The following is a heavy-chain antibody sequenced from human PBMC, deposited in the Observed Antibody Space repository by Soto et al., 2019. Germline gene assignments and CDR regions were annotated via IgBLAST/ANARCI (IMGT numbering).Heavy chain of an antibody. V-gene: IGHV1-3*01. CDR3: ATSTIDTSTWKQYFYGMDV. J-gene: IGHJ6*02. CDR1: EDTFTRYV. CDR2: INAGNGNT. D-gene: IGHD6-13*01. Sequence: ASVKVSCKASEDTFTRYVIHWVRQAPGQRLEWMGWINAGNGNTKYSQNFQGRVTITRDASASTAYMELSSLRSQDTAVYYCATSTIDTSTWKQYFYGMDVCGQGSTVTVSS.